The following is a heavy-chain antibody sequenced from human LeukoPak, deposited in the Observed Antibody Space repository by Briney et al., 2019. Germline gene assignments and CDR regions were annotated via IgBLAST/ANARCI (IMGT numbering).Heavy chain of an antibody. J-gene: IGHJ6*02. CDR2: IIPILGIA. V-gene: IGHV1-69*02. Sequence: SVKVSCKASGGTFSSYTISWVRQAPGQGLEWMGRIIPILGIANYAQKFQGRVTITADKSTSTAYMELSSLRSEDTAVYYCARSEYSSSSAWNYYYGMDVWGQGTTVTVSS. D-gene: IGHD6-6*01. CDR1: GGTFSSYT. CDR3: ARSEYSSSSAWNYYYGMDV.